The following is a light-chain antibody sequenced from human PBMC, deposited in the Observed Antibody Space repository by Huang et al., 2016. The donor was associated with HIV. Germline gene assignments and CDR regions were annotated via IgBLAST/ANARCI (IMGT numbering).Light chain of an antibody. Sequence: IQMTQSPTSLSASVGDRVSIVCRASQSISTYLTWYQQKPGKAPKLLISSASTLHSGVPSRFSGSGSGTEFTLTIRGLQLDDFATYYCQQSYSALSSFGPGTR. J-gene: IGKJ5*01. V-gene: IGKV1-39*01. CDR1: QSISTY. CDR2: SAS. CDR3: QQSYSALSS.